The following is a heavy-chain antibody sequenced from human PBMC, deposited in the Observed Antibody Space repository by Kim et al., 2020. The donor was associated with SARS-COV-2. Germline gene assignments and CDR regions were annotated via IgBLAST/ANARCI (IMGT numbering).Heavy chain of an antibody. J-gene: IGHJ4*02. V-gene: IGHV3-30*07. Sequence: SGKGRFTISRDKSKNTLYLQMNSLRAEDTAVYYCARDSPVYSSSWSINDYWGQGTLVTVSS. CDR3: ARDSPVYSSSWSINDY. D-gene: IGHD6-13*01.